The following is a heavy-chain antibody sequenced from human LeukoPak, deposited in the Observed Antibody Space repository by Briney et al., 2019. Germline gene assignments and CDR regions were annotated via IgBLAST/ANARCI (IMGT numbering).Heavy chain of an antibody. V-gene: IGHV4-34*01. J-gene: IGHJ1*01. CDR3: ARGLYSSGGLYGY. CDR2: INHSGST. Sequence: PSETLSLTCAVYGGSFSGYYWSWIRQPPGKGLEWIGEINHSGSTNYNPSLKSRVTISVDTSKNQFSLKLSSVTAADTAVYYCARGLYSSGGLYGYWGQGTPVTVSS. CDR1: GGSFSGYY. D-gene: IGHD6-19*01.